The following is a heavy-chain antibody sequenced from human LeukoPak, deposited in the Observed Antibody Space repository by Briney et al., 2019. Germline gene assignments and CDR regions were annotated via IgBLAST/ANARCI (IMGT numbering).Heavy chain of an antibody. CDR2: IYTSGST. CDR1: GGSISSYY. D-gene: IGHD3-10*01. CDR3: ARDGSGSGRPFDC. J-gene: IGHJ4*02. V-gene: IGHV4-4*07. Sequence: PSETLSLTCTVSGGSISSYYWSWIRQPAGKGLVWIGRIYTSGSTNYNPSLQSRVNMSIDTSKNQFSLKLTSVTAADTAVYYCARDGSGSGRPFDCWGQGTLVTVSS.